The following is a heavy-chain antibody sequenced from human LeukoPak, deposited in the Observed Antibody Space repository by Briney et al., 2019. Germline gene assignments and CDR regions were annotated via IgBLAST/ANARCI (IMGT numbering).Heavy chain of an antibody. Sequence: GSLGLSCASSGFTFSSYAMSSVRPAPGEGLEWVSDISGSGGSTYYADSVRGRFTISRDNSKNTLYLQMNSLRAEDTAVYYCAKSFGVVTEPFDYWGQGTLVTVSS. CDR1: GFTFSSYA. V-gene: IGHV3-23*01. D-gene: IGHD3-3*01. CDR2: ISGSGGST. J-gene: IGHJ4*02. CDR3: AKSFGVVTEPFDY.